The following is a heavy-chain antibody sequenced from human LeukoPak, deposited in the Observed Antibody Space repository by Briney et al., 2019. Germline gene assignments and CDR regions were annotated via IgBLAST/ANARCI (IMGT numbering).Heavy chain of an antibody. V-gene: IGHV3-23*01. CDR2: ISDSGDRT. CDR3: ARSGTTYYYDSGSRI. D-gene: IGHD3-22*01. Sequence: GGSLRLSCAASGFTFSSYAVSWVRQAPGKGLAWVSAISDSGDRTQYADSVKGRFTISRDNAKNSLFLQMNSLRAEDTAVYYCARSGTTYYYDSGSRIWGQGTMVTVSS. CDR1: GFTFSSYA. J-gene: IGHJ3*02.